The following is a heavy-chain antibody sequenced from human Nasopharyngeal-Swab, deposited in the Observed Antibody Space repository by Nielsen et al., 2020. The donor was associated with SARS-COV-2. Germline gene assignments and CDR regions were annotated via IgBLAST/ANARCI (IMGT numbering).Heavy chain of an antibody. Sequence: SETLSLTSTVSGGSISSGSYYWSWTRQPAGKGLEWIGRIYTSGSTNYNPSLKSRATISVDTSKNQFSLKLSSVTAADTAVYYCARGNIVVVVAATRSWFDPWGQGTLVTVSS. CDR1: GGSISSGSYY. V-gene: IGHV4-61*02. CDR2: IYTSGST. J-gene: IGHJ5*02. D-gene: IGHD2-15*01. CDR3: ARGNIVVVVAATRSWFDP.